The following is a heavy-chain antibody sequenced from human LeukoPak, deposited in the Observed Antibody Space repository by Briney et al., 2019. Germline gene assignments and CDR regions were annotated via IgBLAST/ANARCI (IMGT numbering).Heavy chain of an antibody. D-gene: IGHD3-10*01. J-gene: IGHJ4*02. CDR3: AKGGDGSESYYPTTPFDY. Sequence: GGSLRLSCAASGFTFSSYAMSWVRQAPGKGLEWVSAISGSGGSTYYADSVKGRFTISRDNSKNTLYLQMNSLRAEDTAVYHCAKGGDGSESYYPTTPFDYWGQGTLVTVSS. CDR2: ISGSGGST. V-gene: IGHV3-23*01. CDR1: GFTFSSYA.